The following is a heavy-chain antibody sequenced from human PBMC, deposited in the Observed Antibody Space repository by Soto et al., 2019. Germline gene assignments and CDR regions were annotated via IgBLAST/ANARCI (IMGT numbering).Heavy chain of an antibody. J-gene: IGHJ4*02. Sequence: PGGSLRLSCAASGVTFSSYGMHWVRQAPGKGLEWVAVIWYDGSNKYYADSVKGRFTISRDNSKNTLYLQMNSLRAEDTAVYYCARSYSYYYDSSGYYYGPYFDYWGQGTLVTAPQ. V-gene: IGHV3-33*01. D-gene: IGHD3-22*01. CDR1: GVTFSSYG. CDR3: ARSYSYYYDSSGYYYGPYFDY. CDR2: IWYDGSNK.